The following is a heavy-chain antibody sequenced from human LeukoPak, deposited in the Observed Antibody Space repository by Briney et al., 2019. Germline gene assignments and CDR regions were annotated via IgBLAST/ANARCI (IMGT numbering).Heavy chain of an antibody. V-gene: IGHV4-4*07. CDR2: IRWGTA. J-gene: IGHJ4*02. Sequence: SETLSLTCTVSGGSLSDHFWTWIRQPAGKGLEWIGRIRWGTAYYNPSLESRVIISLDTSSNQFSLKVTSVTAADTAVYYCARGTERTRISGYYSFDYWGRGILVTVSS. D-gene: IGHD5-12*01. CDR3: ARGTERTRISGYYSFDY. CDR1: GGSLSDHF.